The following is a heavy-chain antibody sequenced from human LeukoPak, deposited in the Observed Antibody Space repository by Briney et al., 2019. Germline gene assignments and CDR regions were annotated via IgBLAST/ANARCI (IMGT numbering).Heavy chain of an antibody. CDR2: INSDGSST. J-gene: IGHJ4*02. CDR3: ARDGDYGDRFDY. V-gene: IGHV3-74*01. D-gene: IGHD4-17*01. Sequence: GGSLRLSCAASGFTFSSYWMHWVRQAPGKGLVWVSRINSDGSSTSYADSVKGRFTISRDNAKNTLYLQMNSLRAEDTAAYYCARDGDYGDRFDYWGQGTLVTVSS. CDR1: GFTFSSYW.